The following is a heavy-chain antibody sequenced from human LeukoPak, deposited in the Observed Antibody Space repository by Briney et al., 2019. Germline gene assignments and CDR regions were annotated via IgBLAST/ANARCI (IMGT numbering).Heavy chain of an antibody. J-gene: IGHJ6*03. D-gene: IGHD3-3*01. CDR2: ISAYNGNK. CDR1: ACTLTSYG. V-gene: IGHV1-18*01. Sequence: ASVKVSFKASACTLTSYGISRVRQAPGQGIETMGWISAYNGNKNYEKKLQRRVTMTTDKSTSTAYMGLSSLRSEDTAVFYCASGSVLRFLGNIPEYMDVWGKGTTVALSS. CDR3: ASGSVLRFLGNIPEYMDV.